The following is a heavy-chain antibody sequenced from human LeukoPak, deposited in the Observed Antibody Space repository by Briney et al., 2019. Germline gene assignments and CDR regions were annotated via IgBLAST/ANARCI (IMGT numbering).Heavy chain of an antibody. V-gene: IGHV3-20*04. D-gene: IGHD1-1*01. CDR3: AKANWNPENDWFGP. Sequence: PGGSLRLSCLASGLTFDVYGMSWVRQAPGKGLEWVSGINWNGGTTTYADSVKGRFTISRDNAKNSLYLQMNSLRAEDTAVYYWAKANWNPENDWFGPWVQGTQVTVSS. CDR2: INWNGGTT. J-gene: IGHJ5*02. CDR1: GLTFDVYG.